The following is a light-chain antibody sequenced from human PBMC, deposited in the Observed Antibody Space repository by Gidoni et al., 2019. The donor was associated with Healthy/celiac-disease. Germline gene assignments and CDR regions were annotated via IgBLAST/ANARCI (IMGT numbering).Light chain of an antibody. J-gene: IGKJ2*04. V-gene: IGKV2-28*01. CDR1: QSLLHSNGYNY. CDR2: LGS. Sequence: DIGMTQSPLCLPVTPGEPASISCRSSQSLLHSNGYNYLDWYLQKPGQSPQLLIYLGSNRASGVPDRFSGSGSGTDFTLKISRVEAEDVGFYYCMQALQTPRSFGQGTKLEIK. CDR3: MQALQTPRS.